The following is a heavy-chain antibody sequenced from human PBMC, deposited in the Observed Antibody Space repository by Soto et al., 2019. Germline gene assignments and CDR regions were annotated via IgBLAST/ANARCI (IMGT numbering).Heavy chain of an antibody. V-gene: IGHV4-59*01. D-gene: IGHD5-18*01. Sequence: PSATRSLTCPVSGGSISSYYWSWIRQPPGKGLEWIGYIYYSGSTNYNPALKSRVTLSVDTSKNQLSLELTSVPAADTAVYYCARGDTYFDNLGQGTLVTV. J-gene: IGHJ4*02. CDR2: IYYSGST. CDR1: GGSISSYY. CDR3: ARGDTYFDN.